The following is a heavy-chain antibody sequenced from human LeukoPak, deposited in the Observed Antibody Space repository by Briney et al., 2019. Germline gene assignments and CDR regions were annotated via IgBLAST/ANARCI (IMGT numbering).Heavy chain of an antibody. V-gene: IGHV7-4-1*02. D-gene: IGHD3-16*01. CDR3: ARLGDYYYYYYMDV. J-gene: IGHJ6*03. Sequence: ASVKVSCKASGYTFTSYAISWLRQAPGQGLEWMGWINTNTGNPTYAQGFTGRFVFSLDTSVSTAYLQISSLKAEDTAVYYCARLGDYYYYYYMDVWGKGTTVTVSS. CDR2: INTNTGNP. CDR1: GYTFTSYA.